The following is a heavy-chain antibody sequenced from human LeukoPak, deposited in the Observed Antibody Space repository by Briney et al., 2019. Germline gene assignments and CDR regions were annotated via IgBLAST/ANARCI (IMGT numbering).Heavy chain of an antibody. CDR1: GYTFTNYG. D-gene: IGHD2-2*01. Sequence: PVASVTVSCKASGYTFTNYGISWVRQAPGQGLEWMGWISASNGNTNYAQKLQGRVTMTTDTSTSTAYMELRSLRSDDTAVYYCARANSVPAAPNYYYMDVWGKGTTVTVSS. J-gene: IGHJ6*03. CDR3: ARANSVPAAPNYYYMDV. V-gene: IGHV1-18*01. CDR2: ISASNGNT.